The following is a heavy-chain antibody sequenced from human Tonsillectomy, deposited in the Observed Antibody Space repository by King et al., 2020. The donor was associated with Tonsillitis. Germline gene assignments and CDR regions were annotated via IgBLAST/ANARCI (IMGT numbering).Heavy chain of an antibody. CDR2: ISHDGSNK. V-gene: IGHV3-33*05. J-gene: IGHJ3*01. CDR3: ANLPVDSFDV. CDR1: GFTFNHDG. Sequence: QLVQSGGGVVQPGRSLRLSCVASGFTFNHDGMHWVRQAPGKGLECVATISHDGSNKYYADSVKGRFTISRDNSKNTLYLQMSGLRVEYTAVYCCANLPVDSFDVWGQGTTVTVSS.